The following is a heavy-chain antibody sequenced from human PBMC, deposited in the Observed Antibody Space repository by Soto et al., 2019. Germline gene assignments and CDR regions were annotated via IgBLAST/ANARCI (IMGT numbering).Heavy chain of an antibody. J-gene: IGHJ6*02. D-gene: IGHD2-2*01. V-gene: IGHV4-39*01. CDR2: IYSSGNT. CDR1: GDSISSSSYY. CDR3: VPRGPNFYYYGVDV. Sequence: PSETLSLTCAVSGDSISSSSYYWGWIRQPPGKGLEWIGSIYSSGNTYYNPSLKSRVTISVDTSRNQFSLKLTSVTAADTAVYYCVPRGPNFYYYGVDVWGQGTTVTVSS.